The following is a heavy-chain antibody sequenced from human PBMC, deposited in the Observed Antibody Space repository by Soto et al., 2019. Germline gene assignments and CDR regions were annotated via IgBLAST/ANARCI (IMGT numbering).Heavy chain of an antibody. D-gene: IGHD4-17*01. CDR1: GGSISSYY. V-gene: IGHV4-59*01. J-gene: IGHJ4*02. CDR2: IYYSGST. CDR3: ARADYGDYKLNY. Sequence: SETLSLTCTVSGGSISSYYWSWIRQPPGKGLKWIGYIYYSGSTNYNPSLKSRVTISVDTSKNQFSLKLSSVTAADTAVYYCARADYGDYKLNYWGQGTLVTVSS.